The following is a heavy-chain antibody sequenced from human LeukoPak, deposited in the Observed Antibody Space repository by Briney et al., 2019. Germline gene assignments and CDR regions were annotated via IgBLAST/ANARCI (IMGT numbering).Heavy chain of an antibody. CDR2: INPSGGST. CDR1: GYTFTSYY. D-gene: IGHD5-24*01. V-gene: IGHV1-46*01. CDR3: ARAGGEMPFDY. Sequence: ASVKVSCKASGYTFTSYYMHWVRQAPGQGLDWMGIINPSGGSTSYAQKFQGRVTMTRCTSTSTVYMELSSLRSEDTAVYYCARAGGEMPFDYWGQGTLVTVSS. J-gene: IGHJ4*02.